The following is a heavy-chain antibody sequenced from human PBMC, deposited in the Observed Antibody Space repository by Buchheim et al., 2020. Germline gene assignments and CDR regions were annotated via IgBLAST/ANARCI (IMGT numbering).Heavy chain of an antibody. J-gene: IGHJ6*02. CDR1: GYSFTSYW. CDR3: AGKGEIVVVPAAMTYYGMDV. V-gene: IGHV5-51*03. CDR2: IYPGDSDT. Sequence: EVQLVQSGAEVIKPGESLKISCKGSGYSFTSYWIGWVRQMPGKGLEWMGIIYPGDSDTSYSPSFQGQVTISADKSISTAYLKWRSLKASDTAMDYCAGKGEIVVVPAAMTYYGMDVWGQGAT. D-gene: IGHD2-2*01.